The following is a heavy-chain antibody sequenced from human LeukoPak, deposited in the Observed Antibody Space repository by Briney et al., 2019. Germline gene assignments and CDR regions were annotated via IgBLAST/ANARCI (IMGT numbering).Heavy chain of an antibody. CDR1: GFTFSSYS. Sequence: NPGGSLRLSCAASGFTFSSYSMNWVRQAPGKGLEWVSSISSSSSYIYYADSVKGRFTISRDNAKNSLYLQMNSLRAEDTAVYYCARGQGGSGSSFDYWGQGTLVTVSS. CDR2: ISSSSSYI. J-gene: IGHJ4*02. D-gene: IGHD6-19*01. V-gene: IGHV3-21*01. CDR3: ARGQGGSGSSFDY.